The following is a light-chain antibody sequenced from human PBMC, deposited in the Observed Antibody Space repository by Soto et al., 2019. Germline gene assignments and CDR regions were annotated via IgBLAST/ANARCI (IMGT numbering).Light chain of an antibody. J-gene: IGKJ2*01. Sequence: EIVMTQSPATLSVSPGERATLSCRASQSVSSNLAWYQQKPGQAPRPLIYGASTSATGIPARFSCSGSGTEFTLTISSLQSEDFAVYYCKEYNNWHPVYTFGQGTKLEIK. CDR2: GAS. V-gene: IGKV3-15*01. CDR3: KEYNNWHPVYT. CDR1: QSVSSN.